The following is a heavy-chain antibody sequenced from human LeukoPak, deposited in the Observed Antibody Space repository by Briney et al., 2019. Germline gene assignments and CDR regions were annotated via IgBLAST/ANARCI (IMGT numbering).Heavy chain of an antibody. CDR3: ARVQSGYPDY. CDR1: GGSFSGYY. CDR2: INHSGST. V-gene: IGHV4-34*01. D-gene: IGHD3-22*01. Sequence: SETLSLTCAVYGGSFSGYYWSWIRQPPGKGLESIREINHSGSTNYNPSLKSRVTISVDTSKNQFSLKLSSVTAADTAVYYCARVQSGYPDYWGQGTLVTVSS. J-gene: IGHJ4*02.